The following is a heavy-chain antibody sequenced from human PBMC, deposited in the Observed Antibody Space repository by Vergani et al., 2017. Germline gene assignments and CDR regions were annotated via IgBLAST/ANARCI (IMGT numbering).Heavy chain of an antibody. V-gene: IGHV4-31*03. CDR1: GGSISSGGYY. CDR3: ALDCSSTSCRKGGDY. Sequence: QVQLQESGPGLVKPSQTLSLTCTVSGGSISSGGYYWSWIRQHPGKGLEWIGYIYYSGSTYYNPSLKSRVTISVDTSKNQFTLKLSSVTAADTAVYYCALDCSSTSCRKGGDYWGQGTLVTVSS. J-gene: IGHJ4*02. CDR2: IYYSGST. D-gene: IGHD2-2*01.